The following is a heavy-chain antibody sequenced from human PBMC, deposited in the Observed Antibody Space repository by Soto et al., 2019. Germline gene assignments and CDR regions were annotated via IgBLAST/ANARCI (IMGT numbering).Heavy chain of an antibody. J-gene: IGHJ6*02. D-gene: IGHD6-13*01. V-gene: IGHV3-30-3*01. CDR3: ARKGIAAAGTTRLYYGMDV. Sequence: GSLRLSCAASGFTFSSYAMHWVRQAPGKGLEWVAVISYDGSNKYYADSVKGRFTISRDNSKNTLYLQMNSLRAEDTAVYYCARKGIAAAGTTRLYYGMDVWGQGTTVTVSS. CDR1: GFTFSSYA. CDR2: ISYDGSNK.